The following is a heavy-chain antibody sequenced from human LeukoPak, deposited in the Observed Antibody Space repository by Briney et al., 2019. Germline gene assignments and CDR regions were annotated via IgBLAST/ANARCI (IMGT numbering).Heavy chain of an antibody. CDR3: AREMSFSGELHYYYDSSGYYSDY. D-gene: IGHD3-22*01. J-gene: IGHJ4*02. CDR1: GGTFSSYA. Sequence: GSSVKVSCKASGGTFSSYAISWVRQAPGQGLEWMGRFIPILGIANYAQKFQGRVTITTDESTSTAYMELSSLRSEDTAVYYCAREMSFSGELHYYYDSSGYYSDYWGQGTLVTVSS. CDR2: FIPILGIA. V-gene: IGHV1-69*04.